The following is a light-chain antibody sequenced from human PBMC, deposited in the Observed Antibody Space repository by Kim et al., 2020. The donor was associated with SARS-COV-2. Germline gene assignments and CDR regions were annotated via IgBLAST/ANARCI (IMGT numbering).Light chain of an antibody. V-gene: IGLV2-18*02. CDR1: SSDVGGYDR. CDR3: SSYTSSSPYV. CDR2: EVS. J-gene: IGLJ1*01. Sequence: QSALTQPPSVSGSPGQSVTISCTGTSSDVGGYDRVSWYQQPPGTAPKLVIYEVSNRPSGVPDRFSGSKSGNTASLTISGLQAEDEADYYCSSYTSSSPYVFGTGTKVTVL.